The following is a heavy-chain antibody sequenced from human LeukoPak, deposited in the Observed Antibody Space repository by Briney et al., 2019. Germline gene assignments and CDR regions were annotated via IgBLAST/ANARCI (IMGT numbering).Heavy chain of an antibody. V-gene: IGHV3-30*02. CDR2: IRSDGNNR. CDR1: GFTFSHYG. CDR3: AKPHSGVYYYYMDV. Sequence: PGGSLRLSCAASGFTFSHYGMHWVRQAPDKGLEWVAFIRSDGNNRYYADSVKGRFTITRDNSKNTLYLQMNSLRPEDTAVYYCAKPHSGVYYYYMDVWGKGTTVTVSS. J-gene: IGHJ6*03. D-gene: IGHD3-10*01.